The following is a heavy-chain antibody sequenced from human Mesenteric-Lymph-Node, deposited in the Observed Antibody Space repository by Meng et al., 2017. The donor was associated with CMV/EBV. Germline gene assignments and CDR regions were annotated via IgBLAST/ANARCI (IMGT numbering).Heavy chain of an antibody. J-gene: IGHJ4*02. CDR1: GVSVTSGAYH. V-gene: IGHV4-61*08. D-gene: IGHD2/OR15-2a*01. CDR2: IYGTGIT. Sequence: QGQLHESGPGLVKPSETLSLPCIGSGVSVTSGAYHWSWIRQSPGKGLEWIGYIYGTGITIYNPSLKSRVTILLETSKNQFSLKLNSVTTADTAVYYCAKSRSSTPGIVDDWGQGTLVTVSS. CDR3: AKSRSSTPGIVDD.